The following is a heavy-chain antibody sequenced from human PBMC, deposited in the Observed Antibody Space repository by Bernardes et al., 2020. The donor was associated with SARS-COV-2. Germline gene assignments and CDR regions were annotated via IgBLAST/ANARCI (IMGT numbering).Heavy chain of an antibody. CDR3: ASPNSGSYYHFDY. V-gene: IGHV4-39*01. CDR2: IYYSGST. CDR1: GASISSTGYY. Sequence: SETLSLSCTVSGASISSTGYYWGWILQPPGKGLEWIGSIYYSGSTYYNLSLKSRVTISVDTSKNQFSLKLSSVTAADTAVYYCASPNSGSYYHFDYWGQGTLVTVSS. J-gene: IGHJ4*02. D-gene: IGHD1-26*01.